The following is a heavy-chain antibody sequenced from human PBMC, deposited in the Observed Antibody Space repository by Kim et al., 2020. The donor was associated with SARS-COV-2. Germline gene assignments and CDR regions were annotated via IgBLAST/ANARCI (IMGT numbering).Heavy chain of an antibody. D-gene: IGHD6-13*01. CDR2: IYHSGST. J-gene: IGHJ6*02. Sequence: SETLSLTCAVSGGSISSSNWWSWVRPPPGKGLGWIGEIYHSGSTNYNPSLKSRFTISVDKSKNQFSLKLSSVTAADTAVYYCAGAIAAADYYYYGMDVWGQGTTVTVSS. V-gene: IGHV4-4*02. CDR1: GGSISSSNW. CDR3: AGAIAAADYYYYGMDV.